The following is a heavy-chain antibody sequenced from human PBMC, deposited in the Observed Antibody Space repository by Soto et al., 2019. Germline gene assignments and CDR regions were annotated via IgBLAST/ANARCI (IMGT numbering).Heavy chain of an antibody. Sequence: ETLSLTCTVSGVSISSSYWSWIRQSPGTGLEWIGYIYYTGTTNYNPSLKRRVTISLDTAKNQFSLNVNSLTTADTAVYFCARGGNRYSNTASGVGGFDFWGQGTLVTVSS. J-gene: IGHJ4*02. CDR1: GVSISSSY. D-gene: IGHD5-12*01. CDR2: IYYTGTT. V-gene: IGHV4-59*01. CDR3: ARGGNRYSNTASGVGGFDF.